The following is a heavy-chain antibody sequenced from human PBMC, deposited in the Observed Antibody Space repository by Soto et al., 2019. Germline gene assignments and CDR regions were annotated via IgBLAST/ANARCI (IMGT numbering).Heavy chain of an antibody. CDR1: GGYISSYC. CDR2: IYYSGST. Sequence: SVTLSLTCTVSGGYISSYCWSWIRQPPGKGLEWIGYIYYSGSTNYNPSLKSRVTISVDTSKNQFSLKLSSVTAADTAVYYCARGRIAAAGEDAFDIWGQGTMVTVSS. V-gene: IGHV4-59*01. D-gene: IGHD6-13*01. CDR3: ARGRIAAAGEDAFDI. J-gene: IGHJ3*02.